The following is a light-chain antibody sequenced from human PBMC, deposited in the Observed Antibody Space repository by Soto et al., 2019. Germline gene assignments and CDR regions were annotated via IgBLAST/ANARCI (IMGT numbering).Light chain of an antibody. Sequence: DIQLTQSPSFLSASVGDRVTLTCWASQGVSSYLAWYQQKPGKAPKLLIYGASTLQSGVPSRFSGSGSGTEFTLTISSLQPEDFATYYCQQLNSYPLTFGGGTKVEIK. CDR2: GAS. CDR1: QGVSSY. J-gene: IGKJ4*01. V-gene: IGKV1-9*01. CDR3: QQLNSYPLT.